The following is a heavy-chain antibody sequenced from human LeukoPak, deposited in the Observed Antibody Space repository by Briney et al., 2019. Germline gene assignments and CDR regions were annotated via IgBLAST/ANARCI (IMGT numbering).Heavy chain of an antibody. V-gene: IGHV3-23*01. Sequence: GGSLRLSCAASGFTFSSYAMSWVRQAPGKGLEWVSAISGSGGSTYYADSVKGRFTISRDNSKNTLYLQMNSLRAEYTAVYYCAKGISSTSCFDYWGQGTLVTVSS. J-gene: IGHJ4*02. CDR1: GFTFSSYA. CDR2: ISGSGGST. CDR3: AKGISSTSCFDY. D-gene: IGHD2-2*01.